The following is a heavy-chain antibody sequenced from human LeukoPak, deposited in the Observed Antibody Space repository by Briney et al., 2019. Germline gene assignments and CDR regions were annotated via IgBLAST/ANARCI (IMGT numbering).Heavy chain of an antibody. CDR1: GGSISSSSYY. D-gene: IGHD3-10*01. CDR3: NAQAFLGGSGSPPRFDP. V-gene: IGHV4-39*01. J-gene: IGHJ5*02. CDR2: IYYSGST. Sequence: SETLSLTCTVSGGSISSSSYYWGWIRQPPGKGLEWIGSIYYSGSTYYNPSLKSRVTISVDTSKNQFSLKLSSVTAADTAVYYCNAQAFLGGSGSPPRFDPWGQGTLVTVSS.